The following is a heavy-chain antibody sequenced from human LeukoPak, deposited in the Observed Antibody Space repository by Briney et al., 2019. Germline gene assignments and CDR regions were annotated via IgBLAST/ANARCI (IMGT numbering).Heavy chain of an antibody. D-gene: IGHD2-2*01. CDR3: ARGGIGYCTSSSCYFDY. J-gene: IGHJ4*02. CDR2: TYYRSKWYN. V-gene: IGHV6-1*01. CDR1: GDSVSSAA. Sequence: SQTLSLTCAISGDSVSSAAWNWIRQSPSRGLEWLGRTYYRSKWYNDYAVSVKSRITINPDTSKNQFSLQLNSVTPEDTAVYYCARGGIGYCTSSSCYFDYWGQGTLVTVSS.